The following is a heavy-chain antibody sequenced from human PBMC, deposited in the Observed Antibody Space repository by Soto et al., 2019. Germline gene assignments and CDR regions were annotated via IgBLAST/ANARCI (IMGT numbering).Heavy chain of an antibody. V-gene: IGHV1-3*01. Sequence: ASVKVSCKASGYTFTSYAMHWVRQAPGQRLEWMGWINAGNGNTKYSQKLQGRVTITRDTSASTAYMELSSLRSEDTAVYYCARVSNYSWLSDYYYYGMDVWGQGTTVTVSS. D-gene: IGHD3-9*01. J-gene: IGHJ6*02. CDR1: GYTFTSYA. CDR3: ARVSNYSWLSDYYYYGMDV. CDR2: INAGNGNT.